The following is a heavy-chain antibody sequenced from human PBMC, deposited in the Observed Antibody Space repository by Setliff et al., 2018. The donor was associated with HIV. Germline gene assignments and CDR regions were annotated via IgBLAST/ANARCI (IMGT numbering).Heavy chain of an antibody. J-gene: IGHJ6*03. CDR2: LYYSGST. CDR1: GGSISSSSYY. D-gene: IGHD3-3*01. Sequence: SETLSLTCSVSGGSISSSSYYWGWIRQPPGKGLEWIGSLYYSGSTYYNPSLKSRVTISIDTSKNRFSLNLSSVTAADTAVYYCARARFWSGYYTGDNYYYMDVWGKGTTVTVSS. CDR3: ARARFWSGYYTGDNYYYMDV. V-gene: IGHV4-39*07.